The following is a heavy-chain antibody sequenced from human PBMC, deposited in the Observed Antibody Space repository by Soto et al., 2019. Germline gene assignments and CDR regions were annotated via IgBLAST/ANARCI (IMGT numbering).Heavy chain of an antibody. CDR3: AKETTSGVGIDN. CDR2: MSSDGNKE. D-gene: IGHD6-19*01. J-gene: IGHJ4*02. V-gene: IGHV3-30*18. Sequence: QVQLVESGGGVVQLGRSLRLSCTASVFTFSNYDIHWVRQAPGKGLDWVAVMSSDGNKEYYADSVKGRFTISRDNSKSSMYLQMNSLRGEDTSVYYCAKETTSGVGIDNWGQGTLVTVSS. CDR1: VFTFSNYD.